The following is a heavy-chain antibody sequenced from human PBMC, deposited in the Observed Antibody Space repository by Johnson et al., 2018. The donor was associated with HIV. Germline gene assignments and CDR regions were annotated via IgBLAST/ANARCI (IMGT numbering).Heavy chain of an antibody. Sequence: QVQLVESGVGLVQPGGSLRLSCAASGFTFSNYAMHWVRQAPGKGLEWVAVIWYDGSNKYYADSVKGRFTISRDNSKNTLYLQMNSLRAEDTAVYYCARLYCSSTSCYEGGGDAFDIWGQGTMVTVSS. CDR3: ARLYCSSTSCYEGGGDAFDI. CDR1: GFTFSNYA. D-gene: IGHD2-2*01. V-gene: IGHV3-30-3*01. CDR2: IWYDGSNK. J-gene: IGHJ3*02.